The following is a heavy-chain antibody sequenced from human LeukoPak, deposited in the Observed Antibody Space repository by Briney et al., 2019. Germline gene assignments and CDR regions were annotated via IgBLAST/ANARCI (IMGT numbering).Heavy chain of an antibody. CDR2: MNPNSGNT. CDR1: GYSFMNYG. Sequence: ASVNVSCKASGYSFMNYGISWVRQAPGQGLEWMGWMNPNSGNTGYAQKFQGRVTMTRNTSISTAYMELSSLRSEDTAVYYCARGGYYGSGSYSKPFDPWGQGTLVTVSS. J-gene: IGHJ5*02. V-gene: IGHV1-8*01. D-gene: IGHD3-10*01. CDR3: ARGGYYGSGSYSKPFDP.